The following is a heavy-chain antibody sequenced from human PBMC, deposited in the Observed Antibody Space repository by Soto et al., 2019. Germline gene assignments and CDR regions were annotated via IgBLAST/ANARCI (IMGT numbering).Heavy chain of an antibody. Sequence: EVQLLESGGGLVQPGGSLRLSCAASGFTFSSYAMNWVRQAPGKGLEWVSTISGSGDSTYYADSVKGRFTISRDNSKNSLYRQMNSLRAEDTAVYYCAKRGSGTYYIDWGQGPLVTVSS. CDR3: AKRGSGTYYID. D-gene: IGHD1-26*01. V-gene: IGHV3-23*01. CDR2: ISGSGDST. J-gene: IGHJ4*02. CDR1: GFTFSSYA.